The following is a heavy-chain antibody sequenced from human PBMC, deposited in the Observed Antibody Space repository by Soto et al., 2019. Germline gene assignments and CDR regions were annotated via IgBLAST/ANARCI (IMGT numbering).Heavy chain of an antibody. J-gene: IGHJ6*02. Sequence: QVQLVESGGGVVQPGRSLRLSCAASGFTFNNYGMHWVRQAPGKGLEWVAVISYDGSNKYYADSVKGRFTISRDNSKNTLYLQIDSLRVEDTAVYYCAKDIDEDTIFGVAFTTTDYYYGMDVWGQGTTVTVSS. CDR1: GFTFNNYG. V-gene: IGHV3-30*18. D-gene: IGHD3-3*01. CDR3: AKDIDEDTIFGVAFTTTDYYYGMDV. CDR2: ISYDGSNK.